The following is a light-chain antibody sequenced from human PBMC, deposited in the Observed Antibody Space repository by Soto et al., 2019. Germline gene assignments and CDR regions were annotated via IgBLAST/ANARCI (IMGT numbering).Light chain of an antibody. CDR2: GNN. CDR3: QSYDSSLSGWV. CDR1: SSNIGAGYE. J-gene: IGLJ3*02. Sequence: QSVLTQPPSVSGAPGQRVTISCTGSSSNIGAGYEVHWYQQLPGTAPKLLIYGNNNWPSGVPDRFSGSKSGTSASLAITGLQAEDEADYYCQSYDSSLSGWVFGGGTKVTVL. V-gene: IGLV1-40*01.